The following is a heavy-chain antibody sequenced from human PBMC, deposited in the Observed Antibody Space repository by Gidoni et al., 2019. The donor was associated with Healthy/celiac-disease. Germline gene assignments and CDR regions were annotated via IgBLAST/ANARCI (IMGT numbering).Heavy chain of an antibody. CDR2: IYSGGST. J-gene: IGHJ4*02. Sequence: EVQRVESGGGLIKPGGSLRISWAASGFTVSSNYMSWVRQAPGKGLEWVSVIYSGGSTYYADSVKGRFTISRDNSKNTLYLQMNSLRAEDTAVYYCARSHYSAAGTNWGQGTLVTVSS. CDR3: ARSHYSAAGTN. D-gene: IGHD6-13*01. CDR1: GFTVSSNY. V-gene: IGHV3-53*01.